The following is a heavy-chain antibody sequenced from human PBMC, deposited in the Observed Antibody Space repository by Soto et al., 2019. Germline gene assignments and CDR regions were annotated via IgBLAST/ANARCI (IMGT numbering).Heavy chain of an antibody. CDR3: ARVSGIYYYGMDV. CDR2: NNHSGST. V-gene: IGHV4-34*01. Sequence: PSETLSLTCAVYGGSFRGYYRSWIRQPPGKGLEWIGENNHSGSTNYNPSLKSRVTISVDTSKNQFSLKLSSVTAADTAVYYCARVSGIYYYGMDVWGQGTTVTVSS. D-gene: IGHD3-10*01. CDR1: GGSFRGYY. J-gene: IGHJ6*02.